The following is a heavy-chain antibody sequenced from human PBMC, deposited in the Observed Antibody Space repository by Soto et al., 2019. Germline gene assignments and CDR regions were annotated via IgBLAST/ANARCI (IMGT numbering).Heavy chain of an antibody. D-gene: IGHD6-19*01. V-gene: IGHV3-74*01. CDR3: ARATSGWDYNDH. Sequence: EVQLVESGGGLVQPGGSLRLSCAASGFAFSDYCMNWVRQVPWKGLVWVSRINNDGRSTNYADSVKGRFVISRDSTTNTLFLQMNSLRSEDTAVYYCARATSGWDYNDHWGQGTLVTVSS. CDR2: INNDGRST. J-gene: IGHJ4*02. CDR1: GFAFSDYC.